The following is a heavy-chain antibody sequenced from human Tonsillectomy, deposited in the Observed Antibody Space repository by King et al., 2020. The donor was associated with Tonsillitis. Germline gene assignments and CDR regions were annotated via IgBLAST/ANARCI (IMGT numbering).Heavy chain of an antibody. CDR3: ARGNYGYS. Sequence: QLVQSGAEVKKPGASVKLSCMVSGDTFTSFYIHWVRQAPGQGLEWMGIINPSGGSTTYAQRFQGRVAMTRDTSTSTVYMDLSSLRSEDTAVYYCARGNYGYSWGQGTLVTVSS. CDR1: GDTFTSFY. D-gene: IGHD5-18*01. J-gene: IGHJ4*02. CDR2: INPSGGST. V-gene: IGHV1-46*03.